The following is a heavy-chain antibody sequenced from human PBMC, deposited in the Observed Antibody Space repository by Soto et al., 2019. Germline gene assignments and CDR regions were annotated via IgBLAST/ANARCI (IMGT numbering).Heavy chain of an antibody. CDR3: ARAYEGDYFDY. Sequence: AGGSLRLSCAASGFTFSSYAMHWVRQAPGKGLEWVAVISYDGSNKYYADSVKGRFTISRDNSKNTLYLQMNSLGAEDTAVYYCARAYEGDYFDYWGQGTLVTVSS. CDR1: GFTFSSYA. J-gene: IGHJ4*02. D-gene: IGHD3-16*01. CDR2: ISYDGSNK. V-gene: IGHV3-30-3*01.